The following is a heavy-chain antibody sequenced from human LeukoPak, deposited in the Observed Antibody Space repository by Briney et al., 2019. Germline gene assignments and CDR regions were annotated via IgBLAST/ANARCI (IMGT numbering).Heavy chain of an antibody. D-gene: IGHD6-13*01. Sequence: ASVKVSCKASGYTFTGYYMHWVRQAPGQGLEWMGWINPNSGGTNYAQKFQGRVTMTRDMSISTAYMELSRLRSDDTAVYYCARVYSSSWSQFDPWGQGTLVTVSS. CDR1: GYTFTGYY. CDR3: ARVYSSSWSQFDP. J-gene: IGHJ5*02. V-gene: IGHV1-2*02. CDR2: INPNSGGT.